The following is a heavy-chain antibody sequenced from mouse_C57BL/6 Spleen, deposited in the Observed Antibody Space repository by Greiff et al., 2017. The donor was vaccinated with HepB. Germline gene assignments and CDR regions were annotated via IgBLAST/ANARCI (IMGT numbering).Heavy chain of an antibody. Sequence: VQLQQPGAELVKPGASVKLSCKASGYTFTSYWMHWVKQRPGQGLEWIGMIHPNSGSTNYNEKFKSKATLTVDKSSSTAYMQLSSLTSEDSAVYYCARSDGYYVYFDVWGTGTTVTVSS. D-gene: IGHD2-3*01. CDR1: GYTFTSYW. J-gene: IGHJ1*03. CDR3: ARSDGYYVYFDV. V-gene: IGHV1-64*01. CDR2: IHPNSGST.